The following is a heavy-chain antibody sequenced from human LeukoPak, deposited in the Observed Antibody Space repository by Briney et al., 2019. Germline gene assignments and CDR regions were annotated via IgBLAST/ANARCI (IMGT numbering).Heavy chain of an antibody. CDR2: IYYSGST. V-gene: IGHV4-39*07. CDR3: ARDRGSGLRYFDY. D-gene: IGHD3-22*01. CDR1: GGSISSSSYY. J-gene: IGHJ4*02. Sequence: SETLSLTCTVSGGSISSSSYYWGWIRQPPGKGLEWIGSIYYSGSTYYNPSLKSRVTISVDTSKNQFSLKLSSVTAADTAVYYCARDRGSGLRYFDYWGQGTLVTVSS.